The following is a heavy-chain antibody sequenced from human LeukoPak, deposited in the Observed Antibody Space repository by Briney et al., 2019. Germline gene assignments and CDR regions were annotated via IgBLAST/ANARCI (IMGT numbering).Heavy chain of an antibody. J-gene: IGHJ5*02. V-gene: IGHV1-69*13. CDR1: GGTFNSYA. CDR2: IIPIFGTA. Sequence: SVKVSCKASGGTFNSYAISWVRQAPGQGLEWMGGIIPIFGTANYAQKFQGRVTITADESTSTAYMELSSLRSEDTAVYYCARDPEYSSGWSNWFDPWGQGSLVTVSS. CDR3: ARDPEYSSGWSNWFDP. D-gene: IGHD6-19*01.